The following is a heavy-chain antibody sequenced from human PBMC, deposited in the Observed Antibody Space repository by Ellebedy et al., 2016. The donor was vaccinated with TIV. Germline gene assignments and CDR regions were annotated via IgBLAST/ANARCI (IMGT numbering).Heavy chain of an antibody. J-gene: IGHJ4*02. CDR3: ARGGGIYSNFDY. V-gene: IGHV1-69*13. CDR1: GGTFGNYG. Sequence: AASVKVSCKASGGTFGNYGINWVRQAPGQGLEWMGGVIPSFGTVSYAQKFQGRVTINADESTTTAYMELGSLKSEDTAVYYCARGGGIYSNFDYWGQGTLVTVSS. CDR2: VIPSFGTV. D-gene: IGHD2-21*01.